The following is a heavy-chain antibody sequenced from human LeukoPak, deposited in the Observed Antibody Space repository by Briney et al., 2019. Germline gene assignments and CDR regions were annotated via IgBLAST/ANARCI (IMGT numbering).Heavy chain of an antibody. J-gene: IGHJ4*02. CDR1: GFSLSTSGVG. CDR3: AHRQGLLWFGGYFDY. D-gene: IGHD3-10*01. V-gene: IGHV2-5*02. CDR2: IYWDDDK. Sequence: SSPTLVKPTQTLTLTCTFSGFSLSTSGVGVGWIRQPPGKALEWLALIYWDDDKRYSPSLKSRLTITKDTSKNQVVLTMTNMDPVDTATYYCAHRQGLLWFGGYFDYWGQGTLVTVSS.